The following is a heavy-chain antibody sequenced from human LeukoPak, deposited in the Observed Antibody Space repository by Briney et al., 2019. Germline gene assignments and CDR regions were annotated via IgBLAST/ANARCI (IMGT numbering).Heavy chain of an antibody. CDR3: ARHLAGDSRYRQFDY. CDR1: AITFSNSW. CDR2: IEQDGTDT. V-gene: IGHV3-7*04. J-gene: IGHJ4*02. D-gene: IGHD5-12*01. Sequence: PGGSLRLSSTASAITFSNSWMSWVRQAPGSWLEWVASIEQDGTDTRYMDSVKGRFTISRDNAKTSLFLQMNSLRGEDTAIYYCARHLAGDSRYRQFDYWGQGTLVTVSS.